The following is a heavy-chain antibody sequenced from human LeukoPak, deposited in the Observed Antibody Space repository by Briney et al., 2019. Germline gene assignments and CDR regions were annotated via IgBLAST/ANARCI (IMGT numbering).Heavy chain of an antibody. J-gene: IGHJ1*01. CDR3: ARDLGYGATSAEYFQH. D-gene: IGHD1-26*01. Sequence: GASVKVSCTASGYTFTSYDINWVRQATGQGLEWMGWMNPNSGNTGYAQKFQGRVTMTRNTSISTAYMELSSLRSDDTAVYYCARDLGYGATSAEYFQHWGQGTLVTVSS. CDR2: MNPNSGNT. CDR1: GYTFTSYD. V-gene: IGHV1-8*01.